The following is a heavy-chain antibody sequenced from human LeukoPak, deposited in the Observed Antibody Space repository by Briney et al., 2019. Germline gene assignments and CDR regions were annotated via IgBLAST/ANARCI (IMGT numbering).Heavy chain of an antibody. CDR3: ARGGDSSSWSTETLFDY. CDR2: IGTAGDT. Sequence: GGSLRLSCAASGFTFSSYDMHWVRHATGKGLEWVSAIGTAGDTYYPGSVKGRFTISRENAKNSLYLQMNSLRAGDTAVYYCARGGDSSSWSTETLFDYWGQGTLVTVSS. V-gene: IGHV3-13*01. D-gene: IGHD6-13*01. J-gene: IGHJ4*02. CDR1: GFTFSSYD.